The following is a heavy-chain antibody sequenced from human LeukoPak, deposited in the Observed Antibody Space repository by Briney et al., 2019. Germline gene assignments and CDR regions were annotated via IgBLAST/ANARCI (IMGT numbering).Heavy chain of an antibody. CDR3: ARDRIAAAGNYYYYGMDV. CDR2: INPSGGST. J-gene: IGHJ6*02. CDR1: GYTFTSYY. Sequence: ASVKVSCKASGYTFTSYYMHWVRQAPGQGLEWMGIINPSGGSTSYAQKFQSRVTMTRDTSTSTVYMELSSLRSEDTAVYYCARDRIAAAGNYYYYGMDVWGQGTTVTVSS. V-gene: IGHV1-46*01. D-gene: IGHD6-13*01.